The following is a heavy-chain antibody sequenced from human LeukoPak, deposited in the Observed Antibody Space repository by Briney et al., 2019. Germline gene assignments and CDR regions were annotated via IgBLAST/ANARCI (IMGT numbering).Heavy chain of an antibody. CDR1: GFSVSNNY. Sequence: GGSLRLSCAASGFSVSNNYMVWVRQAPGKGLEWVSVIYSGGSTFYADSVKGRFTISRDNSKNTLYLQMNSLRAEDTAVYYCARGPDYFDCRGQGTLVTVSS. CDR3: ARGPDYFDC. V-gene: IGHV3-66*01. CDR2: IYSGGST. J-gene: IGHJ4*02.